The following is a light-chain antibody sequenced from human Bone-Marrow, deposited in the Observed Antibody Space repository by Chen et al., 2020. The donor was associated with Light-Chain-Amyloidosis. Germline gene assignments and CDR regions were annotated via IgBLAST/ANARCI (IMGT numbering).Light chain of an antibody. CDR3: QVWDRSSDRPV. Sequence: SYVLTQPSSVSVAPGQTATIAWGGNNIGSTSAHWYQQTPGQAPLLVVYDDSDRPSGIPERLSGSNSGNTATLTISRVEAGDEADYYCQVWDRSSDRPVFGGGTKLTVL. CDR1: NIGSTS. J-gene: IGLJ3*02. V-gene: IGLV3-21*02. CDR2: DDS.